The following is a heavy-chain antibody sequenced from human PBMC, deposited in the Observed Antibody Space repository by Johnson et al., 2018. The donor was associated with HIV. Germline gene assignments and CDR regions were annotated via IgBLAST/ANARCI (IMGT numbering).Heavy chain of an antibody. CDR3: ARVTRYNWNSDAFDI. CDR2: INWNGDSI. V-gene: IGHV3-20*04. CDR1: GFTFSDYS. Sequence: VQLVESAGDLVKPGGSLRLSCAASGFTFSDYSMNWVRQVPGKGLEWVSGINWNGDSIGYVDSVKGRFTISRDNVKRSLYLQMNSLRAEETALYYCARVTRYNWNSDAFDIWGQGTMVTVSS. D-gene: IGHD1-1*01. J-gene: IGHJ3*02.